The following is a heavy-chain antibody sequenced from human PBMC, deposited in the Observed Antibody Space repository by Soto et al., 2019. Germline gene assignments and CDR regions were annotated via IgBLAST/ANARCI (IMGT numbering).Heavy chain of an antibody. CDR1: GYTFTTYG. D-gene: IGHD2-2*01. V-gene: IGHV1-18*04. CDR3: AREVGHMDV. J-gene: IGHJ6*02. CDR2: VSPYNGDT. Sequence: QVQLVQSGAEVKKPGASVKVSCKASGYTFTTYGINWVRQAPGQGLEWMGWVSPYNGDTTYAQKVQCRVTMTTDTSTTTAYLELRSLRSDDTAVYYCAREVGHMDVWGQGTTVTVSS.